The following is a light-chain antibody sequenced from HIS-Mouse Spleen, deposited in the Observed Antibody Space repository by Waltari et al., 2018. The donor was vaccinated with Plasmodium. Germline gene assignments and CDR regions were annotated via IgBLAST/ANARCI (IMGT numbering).Light chain of an antibody. CDR1: ALPKKY. J-gene: IGLJ3*02. Sequence: SYELTQPPSVSVSPGQTARIPCSGDALPKKYASWYQQKSGPAPVLVIYEDSKRPSGIPERFSGSSSGTMATLTISGAQVEDEADYYCYSTDSSGNHRVFGGGTKLTVL. V-gene: IGLV3-10*01. CDR3: YSTDSSGNHRV. CDR2: EDS.